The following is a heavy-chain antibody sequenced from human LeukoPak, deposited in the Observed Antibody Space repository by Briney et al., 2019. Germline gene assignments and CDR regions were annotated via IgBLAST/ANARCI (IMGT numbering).Heavy chain of an antibody. V-gene: IGHV3-30*02. CDR2: IRYDGSNK. Sequence: GGSLKLSCAASGFTFSSYAMHWVRQAPGKGLEWVALIRYDGSNKYYADSVKGRFTISRDNSKNTLYLQMNSLRSEDTAVYYCAMGVGAPEDLAVAADFDYWGQGTLVTVSS. D-gene: IGHD6-19*01. CDR3: AMGVGAPEDLAVAADFDY. CDR1: GFTFSSYA. J-gene: IGHJ4*02.